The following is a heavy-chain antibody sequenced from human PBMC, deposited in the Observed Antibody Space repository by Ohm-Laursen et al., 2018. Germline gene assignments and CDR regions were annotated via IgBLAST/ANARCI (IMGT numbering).Heavy chain of an antibody. V-gene: IGHV3-48*03. D-gene: IGHD6-19*01. CDR2: ITSSGSTI. Sequence: SLRLSCAASGFTFSSYEMNWVRQAPGKGLEWVSYITSSGSTIYYADSVKGRFTISRDNSKNTLYLQMNSLRAEDTAVYYCAKASSGWPEYFQHWGQGTLVTVSS. CDR1: GFTFSSYE. CDR3: AKASSGWPEYFQH. J-gene: IGHJ1*01.